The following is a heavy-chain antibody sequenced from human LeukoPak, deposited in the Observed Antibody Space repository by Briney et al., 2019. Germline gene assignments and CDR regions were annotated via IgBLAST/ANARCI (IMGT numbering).Heavy chain of an antibody. CDR2: MNPNSGNT. D-gene: IGHD6-13*01. CDR1: GYTSTSYD. V-gene: IGHV1-8*01. CDR3: AREGIAAAGTRYYYYMDV. Sequence: ASVKVSCKASGYTSTSYDINWVRQATGQGLEWMGWMNPNSGNTGYAQKFQGRVTMTRNTSISTAYMELSSLRSEDTAVYYCAREGIAAAGTRYYYYMDVWGKGTTVTVSS. J-gene: IGHJ6*03.